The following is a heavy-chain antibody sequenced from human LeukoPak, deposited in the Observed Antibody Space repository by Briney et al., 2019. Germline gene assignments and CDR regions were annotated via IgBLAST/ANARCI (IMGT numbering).Heavy chain of an antibody. CDR2: IRYDGSNK. CDR1: GFTFSSYG. V-gene: IGHV3-30*02. D-gene: IGHD6-19*01. J-gene: IGHJ4*02. CDR3: AKDFISQWLVPNYFDY. Sequence: GGSLRLSCAASGFTFSSYGMHWVRQAPGKGQEWVAFIRYDGSNKYYADSVKGRFTISRDNSKNTLYLQMNSLRAEDTAVYYCAKDFISQWLVPNYFDYWGQGTLVTVSS.